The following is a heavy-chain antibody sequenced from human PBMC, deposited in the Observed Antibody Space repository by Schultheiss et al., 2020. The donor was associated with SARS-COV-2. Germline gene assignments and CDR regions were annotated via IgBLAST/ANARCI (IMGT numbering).Heavy chain of an antibody. Sequence: SETLSLTCTVSGGSISSYSWSWIRQSPGKGLEWIGRIYTSGSTNYNPSLKSRVTISVDTSKNQFSLKLSSVTAADTAVYYCASLVVGYGMDVWGQGTTVTVSS. CDR3: ASLVVGYGMDV. J-gene: IGHJ6*02. V-gene: IGHV4-4*07. CDR2: IYTSGST. CDR1: GGSISSYS. D-gene: IGHD2-15*01.